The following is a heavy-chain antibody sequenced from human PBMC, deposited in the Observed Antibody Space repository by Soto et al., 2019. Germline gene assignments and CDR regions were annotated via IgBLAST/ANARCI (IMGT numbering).Heavy chain of an antibody. V-gene: IGHV4-59*01. J-gene: IGHJ6*02. Sequence: SETLSLTCSVSGGSIRSYYWSWIRQSPEKGLEWIGYFYHSGNSNYNPSLKSRVTISVDTSKNQLSQSLRSVTAANTAVYFCAQISSVYPYGYVYGGLDVWGQGTTVTVSS. D-gene: IGHD3-16*01. CDR3: AQISSVYPYGYVYGGLDV. CDR1: GGSIRSYY. CDR2: FYHSGNS.